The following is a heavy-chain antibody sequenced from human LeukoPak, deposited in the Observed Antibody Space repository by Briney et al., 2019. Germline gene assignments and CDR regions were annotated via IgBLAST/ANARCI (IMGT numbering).Heavy chain of an antibody. CDR1: GFTFSSYD. Sequence: PGRSLRLSCAASGFTFSSYDMHWVRQAPGKGLEWVAFIRYDGSNKYYADSVKGRFTISRDNSKNTLYLQMNSLRAEDTAVYYCAKDPTYYYGSGSYSTHYYYYMDVWGKGTTVTISS. CDR2: IRYDGSNK. D-gene: IGHD3-10*01. V-gene: IGHV3-30*02. J-gene: IGHJ6*03. CDR3: AKDPTYYYGSGSYSTHYYYYMDV.